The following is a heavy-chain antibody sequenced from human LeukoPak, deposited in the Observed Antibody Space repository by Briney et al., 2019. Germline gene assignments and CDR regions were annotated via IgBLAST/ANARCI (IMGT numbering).Heavy chain of an antibody. CDR2: IRYDGSNK. CDR1: GFTFSSHG. D-gene: IGHD3-22*01. J-gene: IGHJ3*02. V-gene: IGHV3-30*02. Sequence: GGSLRLSCAASGFTFSSHGMHWVRQAPGKGLEWAAFIRYDGSNKYYADSVKGRFTISRDNSKNTLYLQMNSLRAEDAAVYYCARDAYYYDSSGHPGMTFDIWGQGTMVTVSS. CDR3: ARDAYYYDSSGHPGMTFDI.